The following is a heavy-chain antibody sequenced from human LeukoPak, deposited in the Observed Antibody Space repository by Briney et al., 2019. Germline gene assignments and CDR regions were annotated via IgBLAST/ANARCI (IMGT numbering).Heavy chain of an antibody. CDR1: GFTFSSCA. J-gene: IGHJ6*02. V-gene: IGHV3-23*01. Sequence: GSLRLSCAASGFTFSSCAMSWVRQAPGKGLEWVSAISGSGGNTYYADSVKGRFTISRDNSKNTLYLQMNSLRAEDTAVYYCAKTYGSGSYSYYYYGMDVWGQGTTVTVSS. D-gene: IGHD3-10*01. CDR3: AKTYGSGSYSYYYYGMDV. CDR2: ISGSGGNT.